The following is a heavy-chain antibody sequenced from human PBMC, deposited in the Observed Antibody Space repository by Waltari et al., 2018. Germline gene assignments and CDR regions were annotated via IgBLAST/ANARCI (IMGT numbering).Heavy chain of an antibody. CDR1: GYTFTGYY. V-gene: IGHV1-2*02. CDR3: ARDRVGATPWGGVGPS. Sequence: QVQLVQSGAEVKKPGASVKVSCKASGYTFTGYYMHWVRPAPGQGLEGMGWINPNSGGTNYAQKFQGRVTMTRDTSISTAYMELSRLRSDDTAVYYCARDRVGATPWGGVGPSWGQGTLVTVSS. CDR2: INPNSGGT. D-gene: IGHD1-26*01. J-gene: IGHJ5*02.